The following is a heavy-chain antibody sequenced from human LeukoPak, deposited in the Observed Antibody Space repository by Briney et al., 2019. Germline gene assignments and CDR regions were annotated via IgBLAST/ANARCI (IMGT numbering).Heavy chain of an antibody. CDR1: GFTFSDYY. CDR2: ISSSGSTI. J-gene: IGHJ6*03. V-gene: IGHV3-11*04. CDR3: ARTLKGYCSGGSCYSHYYYYYMDV. D-gene: IGHD2-15*01. Sequence: GSLRLSCAASGFTFSDYYMSWIRQAPGKGLEWVSYISSSGSTIYYADSVKGRFTISRDNAKNSLYLQMNSLRAEDTAVYYCARTLKGYCSGGSCYSHYYYYYMDVWGKGTTVTVSS.